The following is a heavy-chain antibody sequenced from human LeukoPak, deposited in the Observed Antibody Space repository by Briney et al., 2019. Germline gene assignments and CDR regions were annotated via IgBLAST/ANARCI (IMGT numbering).Heavy chain of an antibody. V-gene: IGHV4-39*01. CDR3: ARRRGSYDSSGYYLETDY. J-gene: IGHJ4*02. CDR2: IYYSGST. CDR1: GGSISSYY. Sequence: SETLSLTCTVSGGSISSYYWGWIRQPPGKGLEWIGSIYYSGSTYYNPSLKSRVTISVDTSKNQFSLKLSSVTAADTAVYYCARRRGSYDSSGYYLETDYWGQGTLVTVSS. D-gene: IGHD3-22*01.